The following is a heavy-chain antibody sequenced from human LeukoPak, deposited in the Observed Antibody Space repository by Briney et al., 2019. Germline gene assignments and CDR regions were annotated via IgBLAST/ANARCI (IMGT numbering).Heavy chain of an antibody. Sequence: ASVKVSCKASGYTFTSYGISWVRQAPGQGLEWMGIINPSGGSTTYAQKFQGRVTMTRDTSTSTVYMELSSLRSEDTAVYYCARNTLDTAMGAAVDYWGQGTLVTVSS. D-gene: IGHD5-18*01. J-gene: IGHJ4*02. CDR2: INPSGGST. CDR3: ARNTLDTAMGAAVDY. CDR1: GYTFTSYG. V-gene: IGHV1-46*03.